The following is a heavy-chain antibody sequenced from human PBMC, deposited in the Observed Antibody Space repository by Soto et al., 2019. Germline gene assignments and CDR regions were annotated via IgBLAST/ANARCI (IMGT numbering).Heavy chain of an antibody. CDR3: ARLGYCSGGSCYDSDHRYYYYYMDV. CDR2: IYYSGST. Sequence: QLQLQESGPGLVKPSETLSLTCTVSGGSISSSSYYWGWIRQPPGKGLEWIGSIYYSGSTYYNPSLKSRVTISVDTSKNQFSLKLSSVTAADTAVYYCARLGYCSGGSCYDSDHRYYYYYMDVWGKGTTVTVSS. CDR1: GGSISSSSYY. V-gene: IGHV4-39*01. D-gene: IGHD2-15*01. J-gene: IGHJ6*03.